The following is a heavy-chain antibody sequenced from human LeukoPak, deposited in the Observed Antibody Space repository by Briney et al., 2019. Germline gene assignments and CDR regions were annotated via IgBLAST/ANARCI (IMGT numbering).Heavy chain of an antibody. Sequence: SETLSLTCTVSGGSISSGSYYWSWIRQPAGKGLEWIGRIYTSGSTNYNPSLKSRVTISVDTSKNQFSLKLSSVTAAATAVYYCTRGAGWLIDYWGQGILVTVSS. CDR1: GGSISSGSYY. D-gene: IGHD3-16*01. V-gene: IGHV4-61*02. J-gene: IGHJ4*02. CDR2: IYTSGST. CDR3: TRGAGWLIDY.